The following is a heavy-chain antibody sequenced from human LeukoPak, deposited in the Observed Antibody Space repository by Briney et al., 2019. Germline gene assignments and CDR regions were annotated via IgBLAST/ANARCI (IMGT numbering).Heavy chain of an antibody. Sequence: GGSLRLSCAASGVTLSSNFMSWGRQGPGQGVEGGAVIWYDGSNKYYADSVKGRFTISRDNSKNTLYLQMNSLRAEDTAVYYCARYYGDENFDYWGQGTLVTVSS. V-gene: IGHV3-33*08. CDR2: IWYDGSNK. CDR1: GVTLSSNF. CDR3: ARYYGDENFDY. D-gene: IGHD4-17*01. J-gene: IGHJ4*02.